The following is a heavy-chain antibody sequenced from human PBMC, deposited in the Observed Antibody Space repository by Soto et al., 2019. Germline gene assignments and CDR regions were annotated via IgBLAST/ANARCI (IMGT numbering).Heavy chain of an antibody. V-gene: IGHV3-15*07. J-gene: IGHJ6*02. CDR2: IKSKTDGGTT. Sequence: GGSLRLSCAASGFTFSNAWMNWVRQAPGKGLEWVGRIKSKTDGGTTDYAAPVKGRFTISRDDSKNTLYLQMNSLKTEDTAVYYCTTVGKVVAANNYYYYGMDVWGQGTTVTVSS. CDR1: GFTFSNAW. D-gene: IGHD2-15*01. CDR3: TTVGKVVAANNYYYYGMDV.